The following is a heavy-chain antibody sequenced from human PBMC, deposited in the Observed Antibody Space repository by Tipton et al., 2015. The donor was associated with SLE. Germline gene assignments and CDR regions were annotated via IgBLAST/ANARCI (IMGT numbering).Heavy chain of an antibody. Sequence: TLSLTCTVSGGSISSSSHYWGWIRQPPGRGLDWIGSFYYGGSTFFDPSLKSRVTISIDTSKNQFSLKLTSVTAADTAIYYCARHYGIMSTPLYYFDSWGQGALVTVSS. V-gene: IGHV4-39*07. CDR2: FYYGGST. J-gene: IGHJ4*01. CDR1: GGSISSSSHY. CDR3: ARHYGIMSTPLYYFDS. D-gene: IGHD3-9*01.